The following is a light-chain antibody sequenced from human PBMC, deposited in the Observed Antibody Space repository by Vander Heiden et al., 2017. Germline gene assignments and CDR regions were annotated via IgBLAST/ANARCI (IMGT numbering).Light chain of an antibody. CDR2: KAS. CDR1: QSISSW. CDR3: QQYNSYSYT. J-gene: IGKJ2*01. V-gene: IGKV1-5*03. Sequence: EIQRTQSPSTLSASVGDRVTITCRASQSISSWLAWYQQKPGKAPKLLIYKASSLESGVPSRFSGSGSGTEFTLTISSLQPDDFATYYCQQYNSYSYTFGQGTKLEIK.